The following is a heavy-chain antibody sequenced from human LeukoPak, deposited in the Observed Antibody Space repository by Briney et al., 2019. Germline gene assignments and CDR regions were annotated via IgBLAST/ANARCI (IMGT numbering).Heavy chain of an antibody. V-gene: IGHV1-18*04. D-gene: IGHD6-19*01. CDR2: IGAYNGNT. CDR1: GGTFSSYA. Sequence: ASVKVSCKASGGTFSSYAISWVRRAPGQGREWMGWIGAYNGNTNYAQKLQGRVTMTTDTSTSTAYMELRSLRSDDTAVYYCARYIAVADGNYYYYMDVWGKGTTVTVSS. CDR3: ARYIAVADGNYYYYMDV. J-gene: IGHJ6*03.